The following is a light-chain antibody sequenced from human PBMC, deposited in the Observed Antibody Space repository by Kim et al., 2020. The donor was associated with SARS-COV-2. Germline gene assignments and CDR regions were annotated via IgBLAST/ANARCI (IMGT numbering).Light chain of an antibody. J-gene: IGKJ4*01. CDR2: ETS. CDR1: QKITTY. V-gene: IGKV3-11*01. Sequence: PWERATLSSRASQKITTYFAWYQQKPGQPPRLLIYETSTRASGVPARCSGSGSGTDFTLTISSLEPEDFAIYYCQQRSSWPQVLTFGGGTKVDIK. CDR3: QQRSSWPQVLT.